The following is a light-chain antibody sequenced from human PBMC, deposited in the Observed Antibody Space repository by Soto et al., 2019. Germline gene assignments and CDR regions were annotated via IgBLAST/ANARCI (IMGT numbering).Light chain of an antibody. J-gene: IGKJ2*01. CDR3: QQSYTTPH. V-gene: IGKV1-39*01. Sequence: IQMTQSPSSLSASVGDRVSLTCRASQDISSYLNWYQQKPGKAPKLLIYAATSLQSGVPSRFSGTESGTEFTLTISSLQPEDVATYYCQQSYTTPHFGQGTKLEIK. CDR1: QDISSY. CDR2: AAT.